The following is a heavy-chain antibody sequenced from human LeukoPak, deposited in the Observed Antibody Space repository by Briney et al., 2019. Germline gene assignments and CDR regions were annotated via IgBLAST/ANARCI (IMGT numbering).Heavy chain of an antibody. J-gene: IGHJ4*02. CDR1: GFTFSSYG. Sequence: GGSLRLSCAASGFTFSSYGMHWVRQAPGKGLEWVAVISYDGSNKYYADSVKGRFTISRDNSKNTLYLQMNSLRAGDTAVYSCARGDAYALNFWGQGTLVTVSS. CDR3: ARGDAYALNF. V-gene: IGHV3-30*03. D-gene: IGHD2-2*01. CDR2: ISYDGSNK.